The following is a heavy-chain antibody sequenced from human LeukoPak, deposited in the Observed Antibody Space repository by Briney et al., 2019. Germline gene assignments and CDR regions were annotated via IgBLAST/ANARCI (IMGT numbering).Heavy chain of an antibody. J-gene: IGHJ5*02. CDR2: INHSGST. CDR1: GGSFSGYY. CDR3: ARRRNYYGSGSFGHWFDP. V-gene: IGHV4-34*01. D-gene: IGHD3-10*01. Sequence: PSETLSLTCAVYGGSFSGYYWSWIRQPPGKGLEWIGEINHSGSTNYNPSLKSRVTISVDTSKNQFSLKLSSVTAADTAVYYCARRRNYYGSGSFGHWFDPWGQGTLVTVSS.